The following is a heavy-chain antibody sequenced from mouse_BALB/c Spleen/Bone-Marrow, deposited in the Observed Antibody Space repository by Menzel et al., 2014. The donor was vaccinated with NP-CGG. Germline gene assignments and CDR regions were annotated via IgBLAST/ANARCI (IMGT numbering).Heavy chain of an antibody. Sequence: EVQGVESGGGLVQPGGPLRLSCATSGFTFTDYYMSWVRQPPGKALEWLGFIRNKANGYTTEYSASVKGRFTISRDNSQSILYLQMNTLRAEDSATYYCARDTGNYVRFAYWGQGTLVTVSA. CDR1: GFTFTDYY. J-gene: IGHJ3*01. CDR3: ARDTGNYVRFAY. V-gene: IGHV7-3*02. CDR2: IRNKANGYTT. D-gene: IGHD2-1*01.